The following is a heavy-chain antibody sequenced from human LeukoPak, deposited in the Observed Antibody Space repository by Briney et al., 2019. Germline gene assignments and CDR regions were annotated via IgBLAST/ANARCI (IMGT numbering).Heavy chain of an antibody. D-gene: IGHD3-10*01. J-gene: IGHJ3*02. Sequence: GGSLRLSCAASGFTFSSYAMHWVRQAPGKGLEYVSAISSNGGSTYYANSVKGRFTISRDNSMNTLYLQMGSLRAEDMAVYYCAREYYGSGSLFDIWGQGTMVTVSS. CDR3: AREYYGSGSLFDI. CDR2: ISSNGGST. CDR1: GFTFSSYA. V-gene: IGHV3-64*01.